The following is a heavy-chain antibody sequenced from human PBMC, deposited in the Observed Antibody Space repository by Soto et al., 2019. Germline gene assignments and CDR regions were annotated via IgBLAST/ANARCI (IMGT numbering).Heavy chain of an antibody. D-gene: IGHD3-3*01. CDR1: GFSFNNAW. CDR3: GADAKAIFGALLIHKNYVDI. J-gene: IGHJ6*03. CDR2: IESKTDGGTT. V-gene: IGHV3-15*04. Sequence: VHLVESGGGLVKPGGSLRLSCAASGFSFNNAWMNWVRQAPGKGLEWIGRIESKTDGGTTDYAAPVKGRFTISRGDSKNTLYLQMNSLKIEDTAVYYCGADAKAIFGALLIHKNYVDIWGKGTTVTVSS.